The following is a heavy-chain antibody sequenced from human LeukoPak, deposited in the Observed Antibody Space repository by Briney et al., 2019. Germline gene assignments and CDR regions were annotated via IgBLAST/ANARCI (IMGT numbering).Heavy chain of an antibody. D-gene: IGHD2-21*02. V-gene: IGHV4-59*01. CDR3: ASGYCGGACQLGGVDM. J-gene: IGHJ3*02. CDR2: THYSGST. Sequence: SETLSLTCTVSGGPISSYYWSWLRQPPGKGLEYIGYTHYSGSTNYNPSLKSRVTISLDTSGNQFSLKLSSVTAADTAVYYCASGYCGGACQLGGVDMWGQGTMVTVSS. CDR1: GGPISSYY.